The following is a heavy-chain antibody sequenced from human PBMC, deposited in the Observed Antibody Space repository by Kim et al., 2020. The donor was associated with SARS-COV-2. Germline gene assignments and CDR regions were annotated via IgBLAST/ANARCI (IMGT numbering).Heavy chain of an antibody. V-gene: IGHV3-30*18. Sequence: GGSLRLSCVASGFTFSSYGMYWVRQAPGKGLEWVAVISNVGSNEYYADSVKGRFTISRHNSKNTLYLQMNSLRAEDTAVYYCAKDPEYYGSGRYVDSWGQGTLVTVSS. CDR1: GFTFSSYG. CDR3: AKDPEYYGSGRYVDS. J-gene: IGHJ4*02. D-gene: IGHD3-10*01. CDR2: ISNVGSNE.